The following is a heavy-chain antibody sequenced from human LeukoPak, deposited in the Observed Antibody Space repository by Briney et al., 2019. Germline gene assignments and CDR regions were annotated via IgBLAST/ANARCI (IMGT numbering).Heavy chain of an antibody. CDR1: GFTFSSYA. Sequence: GGSPRLSCAASGFTFSSYAFNWVRQTPGKGLEWVSAISNDGINTYSADSVKGRFTFSRDNSKDTLYLQMNSLRVEDTALYYCARISLTTANFDSWGQGTLVTVSS. J-gene: IGHJ4*02. CDR2: ISNDGINT. D-gene: IGHD4-17*01. CDR3: ARISLTTANFDS. V-gene: IGHV3-23*01.